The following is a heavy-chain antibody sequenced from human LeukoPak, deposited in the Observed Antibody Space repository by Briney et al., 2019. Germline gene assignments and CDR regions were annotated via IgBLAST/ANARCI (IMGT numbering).Heavy chain of an antibody. CDR3: ARAPRHYYDFWSGYSYYFDY. V-gene: IGHV4-34*01. Sequence: NASETLSLTCAVYGGSFSGYYWSWIRQPPGKGLEWIGEINHSGSTNYNPSLKSRVTISVDTSKNQFSLKLSSVTAADTAVYYCARAPRHYYDFWSGYSYYFDYWGQGTLVTVSS. J-gene: IGHJ4*02. CDR1: GGSFSGYY. D-gene: IGHD3-3*01. CDR2: INHSGST.